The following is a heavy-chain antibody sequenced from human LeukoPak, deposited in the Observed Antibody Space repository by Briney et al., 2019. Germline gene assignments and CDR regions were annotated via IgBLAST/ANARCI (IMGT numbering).Heavy chain of an antibody. D-gene: IGHD3-3*01. Sequence: GGSLRLSCAASGFTVSSNYMSWVRQAPGMGPEWVSIVYSSGSTYYADSVKGRFTISRDNSKNTLYLQMGSLRAEDVAVYYCARGLTIFGVVTHFDYWGQGTLVTVSS. CDR3: ARGLTIFGVVTHFDY. J-gene: IGHJ4*02. CDR1: GFTVSSNY. CDR2: VYSSGST. V-gene: IGHV3-66*02.